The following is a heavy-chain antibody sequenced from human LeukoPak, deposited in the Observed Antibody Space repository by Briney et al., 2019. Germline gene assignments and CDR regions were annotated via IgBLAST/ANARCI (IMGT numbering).Heavy chain of an antibody. J-gene: IGHJ4*02. CDR3: ATIVGSTKVDD. CDR1: GGSISSSSYS. V-gene: IGHV4-39*01. D-gene: IGHD1-26*01. CDR2: ISYSGTT. Sequence: SETLSLTCTVSGGSISSSSYSWGWIRQPPGKGLEWIGSISYSGTTYYNPSLKSRVTISVDTSKNQFSLKLSSVTSTDTAVYYCATIVGSTKVDDWGQGTLVTVSS.